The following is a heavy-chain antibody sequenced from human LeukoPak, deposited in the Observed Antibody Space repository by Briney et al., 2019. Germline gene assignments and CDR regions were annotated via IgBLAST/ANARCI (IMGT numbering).Heavy chain of an antibody. CDR3: ARGREWLRSFDY. CDR1: GGSFSGYY. V-gene: IGHV4-34*01. Sequence: KTSETLSLTCAVYGGSFSGYYWSWIRQPPGKGLEWIGEINHSGSTNYNPSLKSRVTISVDTSKNQFSLKLSSVTAADTAVYYCARGREWLRSFDYWGQGTLVTVSS. CDR2: INHSGST. J-gene: IGHJ4*02. D-gene: IGHD5-12*01.